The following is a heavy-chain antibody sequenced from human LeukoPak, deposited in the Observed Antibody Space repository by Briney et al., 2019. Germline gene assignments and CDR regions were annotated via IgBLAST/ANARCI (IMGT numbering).Heavy chain of an antibody. Sequence: KPSETLSLTCDISGGSISTRNWWCWVRQTPGKGLEWLGEIYHSGSTNYNPSLKSRVTISIDKSKNQFSLKLSSVTAADTAVYYCARGVAAAGLDYWGQGTLVTVSS. D-gene: IGHD6-13*01. V-gene: IGHV4-4*02. CDR1: GGSISTRNW. CDR2: IYHSGST. CDR3: ARGVAAAGLDY. J-gene: IGHJ4*02.